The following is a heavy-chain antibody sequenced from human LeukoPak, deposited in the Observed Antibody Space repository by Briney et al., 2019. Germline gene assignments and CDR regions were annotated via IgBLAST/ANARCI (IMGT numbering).Heavy chain of an antibody. CDR1: GFTFGDYA. J-gene: IGHJ4*02. CDR3: TRDGWGGSYLDY. Sequence: GGSLRLSSTASGFTFGDYAMSWVRQAPGKGLEWVGFIRSKVYDGTTEYAASVKGRFTISRDDSKSIAYEQMNSRKTEDTAVYYCTRDGWGGSYLDYWGQGTLVTVSS. V-gene: IGHV3-49*04. CDR2: IRSKVYDGTT. D-gene: IGHD3-16*01.